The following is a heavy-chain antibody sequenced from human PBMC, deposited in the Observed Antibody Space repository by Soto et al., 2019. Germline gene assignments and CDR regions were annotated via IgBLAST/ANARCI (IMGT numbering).Heavy chain of an antibody. Sequence: GESLKISCQGSGNTFNSNWIAWVRQMPGKGLEWMGIIYPGDSDTRYSPSLHGKVTISVDKSINTAFLQWSSLKASDTAMYYCARGGGYFDDWGQGTLVTVSS. CDR1: GNTFNSNW. CDR3: ARGGGYFDD. J-gene: IGHJ4*02. D-gene: IGHD6-25*01. CDR2: IYPGDSDT. V-gene: IGHV5-51*01.